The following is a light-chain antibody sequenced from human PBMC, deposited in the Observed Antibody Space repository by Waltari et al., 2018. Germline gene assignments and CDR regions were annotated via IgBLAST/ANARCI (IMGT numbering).Light chain of an antibody. CDR1: QNIDNN. J-gene: IGKJ4*01. Sequence: VMTQSPAALSVSPGERGTLPCKASQNIDNNLAWYQQKPGQSPRLLIYGASTRATGVPARFSGSGSGTEFTLTISSLQSEDCAVFYCQQYNRWPPLTFGGGTKVEIK. CDR3: QQYNRWPPLT. CDR2: GAS. V-gene: IGKV3-15*01.